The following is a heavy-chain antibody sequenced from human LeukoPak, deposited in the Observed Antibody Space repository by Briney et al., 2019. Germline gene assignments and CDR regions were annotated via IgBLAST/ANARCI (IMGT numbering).Heavy chain of an antibody. Sequence: NPSGTLSLTCAVSGGSISSSNWWSWVRQPPGKGLEWIGQIYHSGSTYYNPSLKSRVTISVDTSKNQFSLKLSSVTAADTAVYYCVRGYSYAFDYWGRGTLVTVSS. CDR3: VRGYSYAFDY. D-gene: IGHD5-18*01. J-gene: IGHJ4*02. CDR2: IYHSGST. V-gene: IGHV4-4*02. CDR1: GGSISSSNW.